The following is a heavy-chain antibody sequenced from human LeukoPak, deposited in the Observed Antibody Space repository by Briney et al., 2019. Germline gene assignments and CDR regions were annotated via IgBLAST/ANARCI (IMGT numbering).Heavy chain of an antibody. D-gene: IGHD4-23*01. Sequence: PSETLSLTCAVYGGSFSGYYWSWIRQPPGKGLEWIGEINHSGSTNYNPSLKSRVTISVDTSKNQFSLKLSSVTAADTAVYYCARDVGPTVALAWGQGTLVTVSS. CDR1: GGSFSGYY. V-gene: IGHV4-34*01. CDR2: INHSGST. CDR3: ARDVGPTVALA. J-gene: IGHJ4*02.